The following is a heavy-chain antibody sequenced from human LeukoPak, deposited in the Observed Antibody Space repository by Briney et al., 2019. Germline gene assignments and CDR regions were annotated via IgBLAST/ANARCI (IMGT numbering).Heavy chain of an antibody. J-gene: IGHJ4*02. CDR1: GYTFTGYY. CDR2: INPNSGDT. Sequence: GASVNVSCKASGYTFTGYYMHWVRQAPGQGLEWMGWINPNSGDTNYAQNFQGRVTMTRDTSINTASMELSSLRSDDTAVYYCARIKWAAANDWGQGTLVTVSS. CDR3: ARIKWAAAND. V-gene: IGHV1-2*02. D-gene: IGHD6-13*01.